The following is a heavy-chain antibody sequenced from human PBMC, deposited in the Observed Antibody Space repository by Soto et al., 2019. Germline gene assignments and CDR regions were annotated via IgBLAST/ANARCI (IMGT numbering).Heavy chain of an antibody. D-gene: IGHD4-17*01. CDR3: ARDHYGDYPGGGYYYYMDV. J-gene: IGHJ6*03. Sequence: SETLSLTCTVSGGSISSYYWSWIRQPPGKGLEWIGYIYYSGSTNYNPSLKSRVTISVDTSKNQFSLKLGSVTAADTAVYYCARDHYGDYPGGGYYYYMDVWGKGTTVTVSS. CDR1: GGSISSYY. CDR2: IYYSGST. V-gene: IGHV4-59*01.